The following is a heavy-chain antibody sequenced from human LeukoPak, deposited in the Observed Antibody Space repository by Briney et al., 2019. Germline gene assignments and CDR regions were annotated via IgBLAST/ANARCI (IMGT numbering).Heavy chain of an antibody. CDR1: GFTFSSYW. Sequence: GGSLRLSCAASGFTFSSYWMHWVRQAPGKGLVWVSRINSDGSSTSYADSVKGRFTISRDNAKNTLYLQMNSLRAEDTAVYYCARAGGLQDSFDYYYYMDVWGKGTTVTVSS. J-gene: IGHJ6*03. CDR2: INSDGSST. V-gene: IGHV3-74*01. D-gene: IGHD3-16*01. CDR3: ARAGGLQDSFDYYYYMDV.